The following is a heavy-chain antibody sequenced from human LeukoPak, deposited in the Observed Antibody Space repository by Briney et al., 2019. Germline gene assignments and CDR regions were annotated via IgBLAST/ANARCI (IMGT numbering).Heavy chain of an antibody. D-gene: IGHD4-17*01. CDR1: GYSFASYG. CDR3: ARDLEDYGDSTEGL. V-gene: IGHV1-18*01. Sequence: ASVKVSCKAFGYSFASYGMSWVRQAPGQRLEWLAWISVSTGNTQYAQKLQGRVTLTTDTSTSTAYMELRSLRSDDTAVYYCARDLEDYGDSTEGLWGQGTLVTVSS. J-gene: IGHJ4*02. CDR2: ISVSTGNT.